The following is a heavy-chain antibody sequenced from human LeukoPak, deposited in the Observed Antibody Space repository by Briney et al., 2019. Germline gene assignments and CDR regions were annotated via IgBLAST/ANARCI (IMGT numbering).Heavy chain of an antibody. J-gene: IGHJ3*02. V-gene: IGHV1-24*01. CDR3: ATDLPIPITIFGVVKAFDI. Sequence: ASVKVSCKVSGYTRTELSMHWVRQAPGKGLEWMGGFDPEDGETIYAQKFQGRVTMTEDTSTDTAYMELSSLRSEDTAVYYCATDLPIPITIFGVVKAFDIWGQGTMVTVSS. CDR2: FDPEDGET. CDR1: GYTRTELS. D-gene: IGHD3-3*01.